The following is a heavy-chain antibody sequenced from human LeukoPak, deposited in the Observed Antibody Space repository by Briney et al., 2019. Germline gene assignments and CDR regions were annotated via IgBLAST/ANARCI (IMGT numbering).Heavy chain of an antibody. Sequence: SETLSLTCAVYGGSFSGYYWSWIRQPPGKGLEWIGETNHSGSTNYNPSLKSRVTISVDTSKNQFSLKLSSVTAADTAVYYCAGPRDPWLVAFDYWGQGTLVTVSS. CDR3: AGPRDPWLVAFDY. CDR1: GGSFSGYY. V-gene: IGHV4-34*01. J-gene: IGHJ4*02. D-gene: IGHD6-19*01. CDR2: TNHSGST.